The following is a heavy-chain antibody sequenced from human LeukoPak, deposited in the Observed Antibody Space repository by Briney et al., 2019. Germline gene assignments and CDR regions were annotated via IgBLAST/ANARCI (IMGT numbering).Heavy chain of an antibody. D-gene: IGHD6-13*01. Sequence: GGSLRLSCAASGFTFSNYAMSWVRQAPGKGLEWVSTISGSGDGPYYADPVKGRFSISRDNSKNTLYLQMNNLRAEDTAVFYCAKGITSPGTGRDFDYWGQGTLVTVSS. CDR1: GFTFSNYA. V-gene: IGHV3-23*01. CDR3: AKGITSPGTGRDFDY. J-gene: IGHJ4*02. CDR2: ISGSGDGP.